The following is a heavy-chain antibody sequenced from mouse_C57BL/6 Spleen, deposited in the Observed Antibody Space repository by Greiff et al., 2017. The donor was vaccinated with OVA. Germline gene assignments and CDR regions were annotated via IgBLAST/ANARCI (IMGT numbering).Heavy chain of an antibody. V-gene: IGHV1-39*01. J-gene: IGHJ3*01. CDR2: INPNYGTT. CDR3: ARSDYYGSSHQAGFAY. CDR1: GYSFTDYN. Sequence: EVQLQESGPELVKPGASVKISCKASGYSFTDYNMNWVKQSTGKSLEWIGVINPNYGTTSYNQKFKGKATVTVDQSSSTAYMQLNSLTSEDSAVYYCARSDYYGSSHQAGFAYWGQGTLVTVSA. D-gene: IGHD1-1*01.